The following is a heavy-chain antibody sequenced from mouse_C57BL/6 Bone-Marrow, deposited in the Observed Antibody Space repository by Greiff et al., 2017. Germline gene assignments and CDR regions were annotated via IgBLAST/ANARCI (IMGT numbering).Heavy chain of an antibody. J-gene: IGHJ1*03. Sequence: VQLQQPGAELVKPGASVKLSCKASGYTFTSYWMHWVKQRPGQGLEWIGMIHPNSGSTNYNEKFKSKATLTVDKSSSTAYMQLSSLTSEDSAVYYGARLLRYWYFDVWGTGTTVTVSS. CDR2: IHPNSGST. CDR3: ARLLRYWYFDV. CDR1: GYTFTSYW. D-gene: IGHD1-1*01. V-gene: IGHV1-64*01.